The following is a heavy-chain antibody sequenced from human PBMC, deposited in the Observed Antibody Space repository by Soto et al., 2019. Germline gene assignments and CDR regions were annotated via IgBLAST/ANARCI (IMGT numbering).Heavy chain of an antibody. CDR3: ARGRITMVRGVIGSSWFDP. J-gene: IGHJ5*02. CDR2: INHSGST. D-gene: IGHD3-10*01. Sequence: SETLSLTCAVYGGSFSGYYWSWIRQPPGKGLEWIGEINHSGSTNYNPSLKSRVTISVDTSKNQFSLKLSSVTAADTAVYYCARGRITMVRGVIGSSWFDPWGQGTLVTVSS. CDR1: GGSFSGYY. V-gene: IGHV4-34*01.